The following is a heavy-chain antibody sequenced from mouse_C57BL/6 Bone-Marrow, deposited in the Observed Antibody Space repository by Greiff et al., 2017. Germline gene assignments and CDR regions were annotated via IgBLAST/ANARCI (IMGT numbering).Heavy chain of an antibody. Sequence: EVHLVESGGGLVQPGGSLKLSCAASGFTFSDYYMYWVRQTPEKRLEWVAYISNGGGSTYYPDTVKGRFTISRDNAKNTLYLQMSRLKSEDTAMYYCARAGKAWFAYWGQGTLVTVSA. CDR3: ARAGKAWFAY. J-gene: IGHJ3*01. CDR1: GFTFSDYY. CDR2: ISNGGGST. V-gene: IGHV5-12*01. D-gene: IGHD1-1*01.